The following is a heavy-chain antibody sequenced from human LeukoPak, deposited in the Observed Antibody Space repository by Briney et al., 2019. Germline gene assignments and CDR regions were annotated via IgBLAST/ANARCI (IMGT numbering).Heavy chain of an antibody. CDR2: IKQDGSEK. CDR3: ARVNAVDYYDSSGYYPLYYYYYGMDV. D-gene: IGHD3-22*01. J-gene: IGHJ6*02. V-gene: IGHV3-7*04. CDR1: GFTFSSYW. Sequence: PGGSLRLSCAASGFTFSSYWMSWVRQAPGKGLEWVANIKQDGSEKYYVHSVKGRFTISRDNAKNSLYLQMNSLRAEDTAVYYCARVNAVDYYDSSGYYPLYYYYYGMDVWGQGTTVTVSS.